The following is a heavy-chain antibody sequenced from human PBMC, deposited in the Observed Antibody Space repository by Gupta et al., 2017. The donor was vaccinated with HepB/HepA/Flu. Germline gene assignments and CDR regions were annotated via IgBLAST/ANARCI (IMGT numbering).Heavy chain of an antibody. CDR3: ARVIRGTMLRGVKGGMDV. CDR2: TSYDGSNK. D-gene: IGHD3-10*01. J-gene: IGHJ6*02. V-gene: IGHV3-30-3*01. Sequence: QVHLVESGGGVVQPGRSLRLSCAASGFTFSGFAMHWVRQAPGKGLEWVAVTSYDGSNKYYADSVKGRFTISRDNFKNILYVQMNSLRVEDTAVYYCARVIRGTMLRGVKGGMDVWGQGTMVTVSS. CDR1: GFTFSGFA.